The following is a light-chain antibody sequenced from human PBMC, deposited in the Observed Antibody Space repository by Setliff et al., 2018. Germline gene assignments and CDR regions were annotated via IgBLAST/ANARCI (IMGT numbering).Light chain of an antibody. Sequence: VLTQPPSVSGAPGQRVTISCTGSSSNIGAGYDVHWYQQLPGTAPKLLIYGNSNRPSGVPDRFSGSKSGTSASLAITGLQAEDEADYYCQSYDSSLSGSDVFGTGTKVTV. CDR3: QSYDSSLSGSDV. J-gene: IGLJ1*01. V-gene: IGLV1-40*01. CDR1: SSNIGAGYD. CDR2: GNS.